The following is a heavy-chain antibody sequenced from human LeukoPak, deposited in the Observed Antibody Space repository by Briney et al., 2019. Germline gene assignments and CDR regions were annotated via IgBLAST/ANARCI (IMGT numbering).Heavy chain of an antibody. J-gene: IGHJ4*02. CDR2: IYWNDDK. CDR1: GGSISSYYW. V-gene: IGHV2-5*01. Sequence: TLSLTCSDSGGSISSYYWSWSRQPPGKALEWLALIYWNDDKRYSPSLRSRLTITKDTSKNQAVLRMTNMDPVDTATYYCARPYYYSSGYFDYWGQGTLVTVSS. CDR3: ARPYYYSSGYFDY. D-gene: IGHD3-10*01.